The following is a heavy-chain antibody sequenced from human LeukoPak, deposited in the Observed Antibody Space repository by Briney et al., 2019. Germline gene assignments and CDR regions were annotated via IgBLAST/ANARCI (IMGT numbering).Heavy chain of an antibody. D-gene: IGHD4-17*01. Sequence: GGSLRLSCAASGFNFSGSVIYWVRQASGKGLEWVGLIRTKAKSYATAYAASVKGRFTISRDDSKNTAYLQMNSLKTEDTAVYYCTRIDYGDDDNAFDIWGQGTMVTVSS. V-gene: IGHV3-73*01. CDR2: IRTKAKSYAT. J-gene: IGHJ3*02. CDR3: TRIDYGDDDNAFDI. CDR1: GFNFSGSV.